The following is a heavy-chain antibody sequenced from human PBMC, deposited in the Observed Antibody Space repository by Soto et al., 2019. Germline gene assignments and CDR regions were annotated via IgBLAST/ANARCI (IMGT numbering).Heavy chain of an antibody. V-gene: IGHV1-18*04. Sequence: ASVKVSCKASGYTFTSYGISWVRQAPGQGLEWMGWISAYNDNTKYAQKFQGRVTMTTDTPTTTAYMELRSLTSDDTAVYYCAREGYCSSGSCALYSHDYFGMDVWGQGTTVTVSS. CDR3: AREGYCSSGSCALYSHDYFGMDV. CDR2: ISAYNDNT. CDR1: GYTFTSYG. J-gene: IGHJ6*02. D-gene: IGHD2-15*01.